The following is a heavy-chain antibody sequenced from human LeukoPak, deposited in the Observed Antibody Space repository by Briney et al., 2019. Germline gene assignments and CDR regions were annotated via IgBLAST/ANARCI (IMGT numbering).Heavy chain of an antibody. CDR1: GFTFSGKT. CDR2: ISYDGSIK. D-gene: IGHD3-22*01. CDR3: ARALDIDRSGYYYRYFQH. J-gene: IGHJ1*01. Sequence: ATSLTHFCADPGFTFSGKTMHWVRHAPGKGLEWVAVISYDGSIKYYADSVKGRFTISRDNSKNTLHLQMNSLRAEDTALYSCARALDIDRSGYYYRYFQHWGQGTLVTVSS. V-gene: IGHV3-30-3*01.